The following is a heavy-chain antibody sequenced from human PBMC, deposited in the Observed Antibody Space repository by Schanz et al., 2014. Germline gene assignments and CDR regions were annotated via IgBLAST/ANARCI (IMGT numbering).Heavy chain of an antibody. CDR3: VRDGDERLVVIFDP. CDR2: ISAYNGNM. D-gene: IGHD3-22*01. Sequence: QVQLVQSGAEVQKPGASVMLSCKTSGYSFNLFGVSWVRQAPGQGLEWMGWISAYNGNMNYAPKFQGRVTMTTDTSTRTAYMEPTNLRSEDTALYYCVRDGDERLVVIFDPWGQGTLVTVSS. CDR1: GYSFNLFG. V-gene: IGHV1-18*04. J-gene: IGHJ5*02.